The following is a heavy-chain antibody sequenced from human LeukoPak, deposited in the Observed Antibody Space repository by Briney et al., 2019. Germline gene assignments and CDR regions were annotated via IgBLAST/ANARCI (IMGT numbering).Heavy chain of an antibody. Sequence: GGSLRLSCAASGFTVSSNYMSWVRQAPGKGLEWVSVIYSGGSTYYADSVKGRFTISRDNSKNTLYLQMNSLRAEDTAVYYCARALYDFWSGYTLDYWGQEPWSPSPQ. CDR3: ARALYDFWSGYTLDY. D-gene: IGHD3-3*01. V-gene: IGHV3-66*02. J-gene: IGHJ4*01. CDR2: IYSGGST. CDR1: GFTVSSNY.